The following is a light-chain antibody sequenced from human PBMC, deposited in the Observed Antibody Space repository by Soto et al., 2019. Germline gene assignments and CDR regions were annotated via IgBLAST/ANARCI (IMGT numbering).Light chain of an antibody. Sequence: EIVMTQSPPTMTLSXGERATLAXXXSQTVGSYLAWYQQKPGQAPRLLIYGASTRATGIPARFSGSGSGTEFTLTISSLQSEDFAVYYCHQYDNWPPWTFGQGTKVDIK. J-gene: IGKJ1*01. CDR2: GAS. V-gene: IGKV3-15*01. CDR3: HQYDNWPPWT. CDR1: QTVGSY.